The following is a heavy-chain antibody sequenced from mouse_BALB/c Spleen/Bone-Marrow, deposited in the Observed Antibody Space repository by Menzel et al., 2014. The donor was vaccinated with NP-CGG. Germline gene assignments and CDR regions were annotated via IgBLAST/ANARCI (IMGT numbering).Heavy chain of an antibody. D-gene: IGHD1-2*01. V-gene: IGHV1-4*02. CDR1: GYTFTGYT. J-gene: IGHJ2*01. CDR3: AREGTTTAYFDY. Sequence: VQLQESAAELARPGASVKLSCMASGYTFTGYTMQWVKQRPGQGLEWIGYVVPSSGYTDYNQKFKDKTTLTADKSSSTAYMQLTRLTSEDSAVYYCAREGTTTAYFDYWGQGTTLTVSS. CDR2: VVPSSGYT.